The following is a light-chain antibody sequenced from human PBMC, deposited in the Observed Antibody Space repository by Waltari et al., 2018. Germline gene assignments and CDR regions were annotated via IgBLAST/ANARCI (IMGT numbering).Light chain of an antibody. J-gene: IGKJ1*01. CDR2: WAS. Sequence: DIVMTQSPDSLAVSLGERATINCKSNQSVLYSSNNKNYVAWYQQKAGQPPKLLIYWASTRQSGVPDRFSDSGSGTDFTLTISSLQAEDVAVYHCQQYYTNPRTFGQGTKVEIK. V-gene: IGKV4-1*01. CDR1: QSVLYSSNNKNY. CDR3: QQYYTNPRT.